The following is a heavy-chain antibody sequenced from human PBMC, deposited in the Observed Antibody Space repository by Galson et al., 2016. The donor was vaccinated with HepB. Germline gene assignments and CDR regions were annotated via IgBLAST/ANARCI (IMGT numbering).Heavy chain of an antibody. D-gene: IGHD6-13*01. V-gene: IGHV3-33*01. Sequence: SLRLSCAASGFTFSSYGMHWVRQAPGKGLEWVACIWYDGSNKYYANSVKGRFTISRDNSKNTLYLQMNSLRAEDTAVYYCAREDSTMAAASFDYWGQGTLVTVSS. J-gene: IGHJ4*02. CDR2: IWYDGSNK. CDR1: GFTFSSYG. CDR3: AREDSTMAAASFDY.